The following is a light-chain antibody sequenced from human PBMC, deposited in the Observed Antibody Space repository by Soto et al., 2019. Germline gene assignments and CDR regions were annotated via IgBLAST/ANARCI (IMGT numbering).Light chain of an antibody. CDR3: QQRSNWPPT. J-gene: IGKJ5*01. CDR1: QSISSW. CDR2: KAS. V-gene: IGKV1-5*03. Sequence: DIQMTQSPSTLSASVGDRVTITCRASQSISSWLAWYQQKPGKAPKLLIYKASSLESGVPSRFSGSGSGTDFTLTISGLEPEDFAVYYCQQRSNWPPTFGQGTRLENK.